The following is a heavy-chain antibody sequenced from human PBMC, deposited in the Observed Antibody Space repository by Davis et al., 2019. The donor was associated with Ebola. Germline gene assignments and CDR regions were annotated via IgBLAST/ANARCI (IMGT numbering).Heavy chain of an antibody. CDR3: ARRSSIYYYYGMDV. CDR2: IYYSGST. J-gene: IGHJ6*04. CDR1: GFTFSSYG. V-gene: IGHV4-59*05. D-gene: IGHD1-26*01. Sequence: ESLKISCAASGFTFSSYGMSWVRQAPGKGLEWIGSIYYSGSTYYNPSLKSRVTISVDTSKNQFSLKLSSVTAADTAVYYCARRSSIYYYYGMDVWGKGTTVTVSS.